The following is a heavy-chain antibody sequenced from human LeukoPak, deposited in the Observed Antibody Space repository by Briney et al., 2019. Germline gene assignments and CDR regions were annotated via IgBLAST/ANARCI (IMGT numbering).Heavy chain of an antibody. CDR3: ARDHGYGDPFDY. V-gene: IGHV4-59*01. D-gene: IGHD4-17*01. CDR1: GDSISSYS. CDR2: IYYSGST. J-gene: IGHJ4*02. Sequence: SETLSLTCTVSGDSISSYSWNWIRQPPGKGLEWIGYIYYSGSTNYNPSLKSRVTISVDMSKNQFSLNLNSVTAADTAVYYCARDHGYGDPFDYWGQGTLVTVSS.